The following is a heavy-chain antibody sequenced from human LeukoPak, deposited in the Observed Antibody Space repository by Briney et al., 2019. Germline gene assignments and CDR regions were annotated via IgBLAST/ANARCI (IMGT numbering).Heavy chain of an antibody. V-gene: IGHV4-34*01. Sequence: SETLSLTCAVYGRSFSGYYWSWIRQPPGKGLEWIGEINHSGSTNYNPSLKSRVTISVDTSKNQFSLKLSSVTAADTAVYYCARGSSSFDPWGQGTLVTVSS. CDR3: ARGSSSFDP. D-gene: IGHD6-19*01. CDR1: GRSFSGYY. CDR2: INHSGST. J-gene: IGHJ5*02.